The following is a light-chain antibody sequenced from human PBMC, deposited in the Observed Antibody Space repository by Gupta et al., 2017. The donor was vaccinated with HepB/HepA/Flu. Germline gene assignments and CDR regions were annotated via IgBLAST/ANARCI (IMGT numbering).Light chain of an antibody. Sequence: SVLTQPPSTSGTPGQIVTISCSGSTSNIGSNTVSWYQLLPGAAPKLLIHTNNQRPSGVPDRFSGSKSGTSASLAISGLQAEHEADYYCAAWDDSRNGQVFGGGTKVTVL. J-gene: IGLJ2*01. CDR3: AAWDDSRNGQV. CDR2: TNN. V-gene: IGLV1-44*01. CDR1: TSNIGSNT.